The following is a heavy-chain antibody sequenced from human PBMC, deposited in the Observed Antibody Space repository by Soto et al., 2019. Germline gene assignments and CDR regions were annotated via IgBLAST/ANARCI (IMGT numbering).Heavy chain of an antibody. CDR1: GYTFTSYG. J-gene: IGHJ4*02. Sequence: GASVKVSCKASGYTFTSYGSSWVRQAPGQGLEWMGWISAYNGNTNYAQKLQGRVTMTTDTSTSTAYMELRSLRSDDTAVYYCARGASTYGYPFQYYFDYWGQGTLVTVSS. D-gene: IGHD5-18*01. CDR2: ISAYNGNT. V-gene: IGHV1-18*01. CDR3: ARGASTYGYPFQYYFDY.